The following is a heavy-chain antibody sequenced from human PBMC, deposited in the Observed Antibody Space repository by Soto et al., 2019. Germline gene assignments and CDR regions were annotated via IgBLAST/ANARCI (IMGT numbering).Heavy chain of an antibody. Sequence: RKGLEWVSAISGSGGSTYYADSVKGRFTISRDNSKNTLYLQMNSLRAEDTAVYFCPAEAGIRLCSTVSAFLLNRSSDL. CDR2: ISGSGGST. V-gene: IGHV3-23*01. D-gene: IGHD3-3*01. CDR3: PAEAGIRLCSTVSAFLLNRSSDL. J-gene: IGHJ2*01.